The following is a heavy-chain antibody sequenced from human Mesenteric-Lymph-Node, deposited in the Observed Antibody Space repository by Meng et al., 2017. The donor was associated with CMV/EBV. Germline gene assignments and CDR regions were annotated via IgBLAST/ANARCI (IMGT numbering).Heavy chain of an antibody. CDR3: ARDMGLFGVVVESPLLH. Sequence: GGSLRLSCGASGFTFSSYAMHWVRQAPGKGPEWVAIISYDGNNKDYADSVKGRFTISRDNSKNTVYLQMSTLRAEDTAVYYCARDMGLFGVVVESPLLHWGQGTLVTVSS. V-gene: IGHV3-30*04. D-gene: IGHD3-3*01. J-gene: IGHJ4*02. CDR1: GFTFSSYA. CDR2: ISYDGNNK.